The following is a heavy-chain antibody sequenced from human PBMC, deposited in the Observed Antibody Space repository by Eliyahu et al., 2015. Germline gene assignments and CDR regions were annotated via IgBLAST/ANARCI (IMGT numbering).Heavy chain of an antibody. V-gene: IGHV3-64D*08. Sequence: EVQLVESGGGLVQPGGSXXLXCSASGXPFSSYAMHWVRQAPGKGLEYVSAISSSGGNTYYADSVKGRFTISRDNFKNTLYLQMSSLRPEDTAVYYCVKAGSTDYWYFDLWGRGTLVTVSS. J-gene: IGHJ2*01. CDR3: VKAGSTDYWYFDL. D-gene: IGHD6-13*01. CDR2: ISSSGGNT. CDR1: GXPFSSYA.